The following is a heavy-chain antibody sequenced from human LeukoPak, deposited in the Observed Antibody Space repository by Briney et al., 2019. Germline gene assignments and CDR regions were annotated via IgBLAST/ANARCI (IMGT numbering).Heavy chain of an antibody. J-gene: IGHJ4*02. Sequence: GESLKISCKGSGYSFTSYWIGWVRQMPGKGLEWMGIIYPGDSDTRYSPSFQGQVTISADKSISTAYLQWSSLKASDTAMYYCARLPRIAVAGLPFDYWGQGTLVTVSS. CDR2: IYPGDSDT. CDR1: GYSFTSYW. V-gene: IGHV5-51*01. D-gene: IGHD6-19*01. CDR3: ARLPRIAVAGLPFDY.